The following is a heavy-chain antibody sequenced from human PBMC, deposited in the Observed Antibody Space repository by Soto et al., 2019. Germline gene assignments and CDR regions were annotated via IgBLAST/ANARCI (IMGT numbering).Heavy chain of an antibody. CDR1: GFTFISYG. D-gene: IGHD6-13*01. CDR3: ARGDSSSWPAYYYYGMDV. V-gene: IGHV3-30*03. Sequence: QVQLVESGGGVVQPGRSLGLSGPASGFTFISYGWHWVRQAPGRGLEWVAVISYDGSNKYYADSVKGRFTISRDNSKNTLYLQMNSLRAEDTAVYYCARGDSSSWPAYYYYGMDVWGQGTTVTVSS. CDR2: ISYDGSNK. J-gene: IGHJ6*02.